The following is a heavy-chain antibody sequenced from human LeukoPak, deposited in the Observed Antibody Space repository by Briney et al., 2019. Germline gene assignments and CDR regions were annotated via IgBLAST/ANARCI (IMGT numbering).Heavy chain of an antibody. V-gene: IGHV3-53*01. CDR2: IYSGGNT. D-gene: IGHD4-23*01. J-gene: IGHJ4*02. Sequence: GGSLRLSCAASGFTVSSNYLSWVRQAPGKGLERVSVIYSGGNTYYADSVKGRFTISRDNSKNTLFLQMNSLRAEDTAVYYRARRGDGGRSFDYWGQGTLVTVSS. CDR1: GFTVSSNY. CDR3: ARRGDGGRSFDY.